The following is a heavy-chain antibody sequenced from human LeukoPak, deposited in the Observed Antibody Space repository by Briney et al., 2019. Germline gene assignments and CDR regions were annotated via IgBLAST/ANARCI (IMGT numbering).Heavy chain of an antibody. CDR3: ARGVPSGVDYFDY. D-gene: IGHD3-3*01. CDR1: GFTFSNYW. V-gene: IGHV3-7*01. CDR2: IKHDGGEK. Sequence: GGSLRLPCAASGFTFSNYWMSWVRQAPGKGLEWVANIKHDGGEKYYVDSVKGRFTISRDNAKDSLYLQMNSLRAEDTAVYYCARGVPSGVDYFDYWGQGTLVTVSS. J-gene: IGHJ4*02.